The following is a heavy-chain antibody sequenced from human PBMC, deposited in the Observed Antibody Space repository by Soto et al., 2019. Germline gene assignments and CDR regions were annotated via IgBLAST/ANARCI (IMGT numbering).Heavy chain of an antibody. Sequence: GGSLRLSCAASGFTFSSYAMSWVRQAPGKGLEWVSAISGSGGSTYYADSVKGRFTISRDNSKNTLYLQMNSLRAEDTAVYYCAKSRHEHGDENHFFDYSGQGTLVTVSS. CDR2: ISGSGGST. J-gene: IGHJ4*02. CDR3: AKSRHEHGDENHFFDY. D-gene: IGHD4-17*01. CDR1: GFTFSSYA. V-gene: IGHV3-23*01.